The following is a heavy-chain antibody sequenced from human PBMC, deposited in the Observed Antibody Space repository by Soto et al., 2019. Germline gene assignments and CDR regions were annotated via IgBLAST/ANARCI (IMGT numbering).Heavy chain of an antibody. CDR2: INPNSGGT. V-gene: IGHV1-2*02. Sequence: QVQLVQSGAEVKKPGASVKVSCKTSGYTVTGYYMHWVRQAPGQGPEWMGWINPNSGGTNYAQKFQGRVTMTRDTSVSTAYMELSRLRSDDTAVYFCARARQWQFLVDYWALGTQVTVSS. J-gene: IGHJ4*02. CDR1: GYTVTGYY. CDR3: ARARQWQFLVDY. D-gene: IGHD6-19*01.